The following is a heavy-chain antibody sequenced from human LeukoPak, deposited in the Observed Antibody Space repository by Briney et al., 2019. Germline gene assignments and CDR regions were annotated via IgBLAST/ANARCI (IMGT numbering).Heavy chain of an antibody. CDR3: ARHVSPIDIVVVPAPTYFDY. D-gene: IGHD2-2*01. Sequence: GESLKISCKGSGYIFTSYWISWVRQMAGKGLEWMGRIDSSDSYTNYSPSFQGHVTISADKSISTAYLQWSSLKASDTAMYYCARHVSPIDIVVVPAPTYFDYWGQGTLVTVSS. CDR1: GYIFTSYW. CDR2: IDSSDSYT. J-gene: IGHJ4*02. V-gene: IGHV5-10-1*01.